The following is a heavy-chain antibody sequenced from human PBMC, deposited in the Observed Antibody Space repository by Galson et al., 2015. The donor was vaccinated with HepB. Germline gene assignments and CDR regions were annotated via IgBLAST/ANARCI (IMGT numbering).Heavy chain of an antibody. CDR3: ARGELTSTWAAPGY. CDR2: INHSGNT. J-gene: IGHJ4*02. D-gene: IGHD6-13*01. V-gene: IGHV4-34*01. Sequence: ETLSLTCVVSRGSLSGYFWSWIRQSPGEGLEWIGEINHSGNTNFHPSLKSRVTMSLDTSKNQFSLHLTSVTAADTAVYYCARGELTSTWAAPGYWGQGILVTVSP. CDR1: RGSLSGYF.